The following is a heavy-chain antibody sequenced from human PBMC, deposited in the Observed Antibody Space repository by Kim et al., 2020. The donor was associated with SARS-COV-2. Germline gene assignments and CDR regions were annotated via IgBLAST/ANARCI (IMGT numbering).Heavy chain of an antibody. CDR1: GGSISSGDYY. V-gene: IGHV4-30-4*01. CDR3: ARVSRGHGDRIGYFDY. Sequence: SETLSLTCTVSGGSISSGDYYWSWIRQPPGKGLEWIGYIYYSGSTYYNPSLKSRVTISVDTSKNQFSLKLSSVTATDTAVYYCARVSRGHGDRIGYFDYWGQGTLVTVSS. J-gene: IGHJ4*02. CDR2: IYYSGST. D-gene: IGHD4-17*01.